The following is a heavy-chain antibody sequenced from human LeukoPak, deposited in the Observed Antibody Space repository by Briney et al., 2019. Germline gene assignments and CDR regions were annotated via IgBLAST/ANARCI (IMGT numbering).Heavy chain of an antibody. Sequence: GASVKVSCKASGYTFTGYYMHWVRQAPGQGLEWMGWINPNSSGTNYAQKFQGWVTMTRDTSISTAYMELSRLRSDDTAVYYCARAGGDHGSWFDPWGQGTLVTVSS. J-gene: IGHJ5*02. CDR3: ARAGGDHGSWFDP. V-gene: IGHV1-2*04. CDR2: INPNSSGT. D-gene: IGHD3-10*01. CDR1: GYTFTGYY.